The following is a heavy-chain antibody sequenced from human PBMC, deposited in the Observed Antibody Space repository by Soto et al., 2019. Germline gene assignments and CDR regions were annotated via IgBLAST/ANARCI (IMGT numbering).Heavy chain of an antibody. CDR2: ISAYNGNT. CDR1: GYTFTSYG. V-gene: IGHV1-18*01. J-gene: IGHJ4*02. CDR3: ARDSCSGGSRYWYSFDY. Sequence: ASVKVSCKASGYTFTSYGISWVRQAPGQGLEWMGWISAYNGNTNYAQKLQGRVTMTTDTSTSTAYMELRSLRSDDTAVYYCARDSCSGGSRYWYSFDYWGQGTLVTVSS. D-gene: IGHD2-15*01.